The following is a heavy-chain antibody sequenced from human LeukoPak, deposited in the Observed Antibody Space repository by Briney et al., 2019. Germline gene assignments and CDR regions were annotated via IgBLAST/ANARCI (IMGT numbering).Heavy chain of an antibody. D-gene: IGHD1-26*01. CDR2: VTHSGTM. Sequence: PSETLSLTCTVSGYSISSGYYWGWIRQPPGKGLEWIGSVTHSGTMYHNPSLKSRVTISVDTSKNRFSLKLTSVTAADTAVYYCARSDGGSYSHWGQGTLVTVSS. V-gene: IGHV4-38-2*02. J-gene: IGHJ4*02. CDR3: ARSDGGSYSH. CDR1: GYSISSGYY.